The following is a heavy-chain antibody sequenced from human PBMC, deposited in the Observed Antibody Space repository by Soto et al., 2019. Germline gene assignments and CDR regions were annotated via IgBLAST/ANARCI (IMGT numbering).Heavy chain of an antibody. CDR3: AIRGSMVRGVITSFGY. CDR2: IIPILGIA. CDR1: GGTFSSYT. V-gene: IGHV1-69*02. J-gene: IGHJ4*02. D-gene: IGHD3-10*01. Sequence: QVQLVQSGAEVKKPGSSVKVSCTASGGTFSSYTISWVRQAPGQGLEWKGRIIPILGIANYAQKFQGRVTISSDKYTSTAYMELSSLRSEDSVVYYCAIRGSMVRGVITSFGYWGQGTLVTVSS.